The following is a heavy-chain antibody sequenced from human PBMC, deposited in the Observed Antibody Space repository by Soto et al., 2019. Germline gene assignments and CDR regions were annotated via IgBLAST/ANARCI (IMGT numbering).Heavy chain of an antibody. CDR3: ARHAPYCTKGVCYSYYYYGMDV. D-gene: IGHD2-8*01. J-gene: IGHJ6*02. CDR2: IDPSDSYT. Sequence: GESLKISCKGSGYSFTSYWISWVRQMPGKGLERMGRIDPSDSYTNYNPSSQSHVTISAAKSISTAYLPWSSLKASDTAMYYCARHAPYCTKGVCYSYYYYGMDVWGQGTTVTVSS. V-gene: IGHV5-10-1*01. CDR1: GYSFTSYW.